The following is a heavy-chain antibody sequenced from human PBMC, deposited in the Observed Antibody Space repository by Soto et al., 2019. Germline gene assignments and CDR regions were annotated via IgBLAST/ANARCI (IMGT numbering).Heavy chain of an antibody. CDR3: VKVSTFYDILTGYYSTNFFDP. Sequence: PGGSLRLSCSASGFTFSEYSMHWVRQAPGKGLQYVSTISSDRDITYYADSVKGRFTISRDNSKNTLYLQMNSLRPEDTAVYYCVKVSTFYDILTGYYSTNFFDPWGQGTLVTVSS. CDR1: GFTFSEYS. CDR2: ISSDRDIT. V-gene: IGHV3-64D*06. D-gene: IGHD3-9*01. J-gene: IGHJ5*02.